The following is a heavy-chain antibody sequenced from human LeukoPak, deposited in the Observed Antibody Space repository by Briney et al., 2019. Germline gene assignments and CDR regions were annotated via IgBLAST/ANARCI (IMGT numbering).Heavy chain of an antibody. D-gene: IGHD6-13*01. CDR3: ARVGIAAAGPFDY. J-gene: IGHJ4*02. V-gene: IGHV4-34*01. Sequence: SETLSLTCAVYGGSFSGYYWSWIRQPPGKGLEWIGEINHSGSTNYNPSLKSRVTISVDTSRNQFSLKLSSVTAADTAVYYCARVGIAAAGPFDYWGQGTLVTVSS. CDR2: INHSGST. CDR1: GGSFSGYY.